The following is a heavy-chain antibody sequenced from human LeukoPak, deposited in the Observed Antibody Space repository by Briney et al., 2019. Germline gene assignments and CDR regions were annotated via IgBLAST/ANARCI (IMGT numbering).Heavy chain of an antibody. D-gene: IGHD4-17*01. CDR1: GFDFTRDW. V-gene: IGHV5-51*01. CDR2: IFPDDSDT. CDR3: ARRDPTTVTAFDY. Sequence: SGESLKISCRFSGFDFTRDWIGWVRLMPGKGLEWMGIIFPDDSDTRYSPSFQGQVTLSADKPISTAYLQWSSLKASDTAIYYCARRDPTTVTAFDYWGQGTLVTVSS. J-gene: IGHJ4*02.